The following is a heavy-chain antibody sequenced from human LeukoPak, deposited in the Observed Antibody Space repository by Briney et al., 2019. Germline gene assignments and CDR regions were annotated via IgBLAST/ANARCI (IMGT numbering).Heavy chain of an antibody. CDR3: TKDPNGDYVGAFDP. Sequence: GGSLRLSCAASGFTFSNAWMSWVRQAPGKGLQWVSAISGSGGSTYYADSVKGRFTISRDNSQNTLYLQMNSLTAEDTAVYYCTKDPNGDYVGAFDPWGQGTLVTVSS. V-gene: IGHV3-23*01. D-gene: IGHD4-17*01. CDR1: GFTFSNAW. CDR2: ISGSGGST. J-gene: IGHJ5*02.